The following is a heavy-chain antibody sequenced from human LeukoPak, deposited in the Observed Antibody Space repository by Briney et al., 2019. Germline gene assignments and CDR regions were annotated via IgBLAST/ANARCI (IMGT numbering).Heavy chain of an antibody. D-gene: IGHD7-27*01. J-gene: IGHJ3*02. CDR3: ARGLGILGDAFDI. CDR2: ISSSSYI. Sequence: GGSLRLSCAASGFTFSSYSMNWVRQAPGKGLEWVSSISSSSYIYYADSVKGRFTISRDNAKNSLYLQMNSLRAEDTAVYYCARGLGILGDAFDIWGQGTMVTVSS. V-gene: IGHV3-21*01. CDR1: GFTFSSYS.